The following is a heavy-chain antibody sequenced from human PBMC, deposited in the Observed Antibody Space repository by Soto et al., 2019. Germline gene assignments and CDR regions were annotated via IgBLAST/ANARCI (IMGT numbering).Heavy chain of an antibody. CDR2: IWYDGSNK. Sequence: QVQLVESGGGVVQPGRSLRLSCAASGFTFSSYGMHWVRQAPGKGLEWVAVIWYDGSNKYYADSVKGRFTISRDNSKNTLYLQMNSLRAEDTDVYYCASTTGGGWFDPWGQGTLVTVSS. CDR1: GFTFSSYG. CDR3: ASTTGGGWFDP. V-gene: IGHV3-33*01. J-gene: IGHJ5*02. D-gene: IGHD3-16*01.